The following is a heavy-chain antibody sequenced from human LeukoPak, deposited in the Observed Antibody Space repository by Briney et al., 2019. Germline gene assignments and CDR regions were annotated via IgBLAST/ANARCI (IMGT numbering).Heavy chain of an antibody. J-gene: IGHJ4*02. CDR2: IKQDGSEK. D-gene: IGHD3-16*01. CDR3: ARVRGHYDYVWGSSLLWYFDY. CDR1: GFTFSSYR. V-gene: IGHV3-7*01. Sequence: GGSLRLSCAASGFTFSSYRMSWVRQAPGKGLEWVANIKQDGSEKYYVDSVKGRFTISRDNAKNSLYLQMNSLRAEDTAVYYCARVRGHYDYVWGSSLLWYFDYWGQGTLVTVSS.